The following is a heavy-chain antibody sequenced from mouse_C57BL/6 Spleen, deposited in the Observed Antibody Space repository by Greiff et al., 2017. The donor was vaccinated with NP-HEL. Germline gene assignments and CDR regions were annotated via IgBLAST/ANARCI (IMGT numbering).Heavy chain of an antibody. CDR3: ARGYDCPYAMDY. CDR1: GYTFTDYE. Sequence: QVQLQQSGAELVRPGASVTLSCKASGYTFTDYEMHWVKQTPVHGLEWIGAIDPETGGTAYNQKFKGKAILTVDKSSSTAYMELRSLTSEDSAVYYCARGYDCPYAMDYWGQGTSVTVSS. V-gene: IGHV1-15*01. CDR2: IDPETGGT. D-gene: IGHD2-4*01. J-gene: IGHJ4*01.